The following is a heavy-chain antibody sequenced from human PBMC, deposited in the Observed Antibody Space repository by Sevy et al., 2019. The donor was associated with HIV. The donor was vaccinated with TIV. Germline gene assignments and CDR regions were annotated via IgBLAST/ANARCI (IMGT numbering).Heavy chain of an antibody. CDR3: ARAGDADAPLAGLGP. V-gene: IGHV1-46*01. CDR2: INPSGGST. CDR1: GYTFTSYY. D-gene: IGHD2-15*01. Sequence: ASVKVSCKASGYTFTSYYMHWVRQAPGQGLEWMGIINPSGGSTSYAQKFQGRVTMTRDTSTSTVYRELSSLRSEDTAVYYCARAGDADAPLAGLGPWGQGTLVTVS. J-gene: IGHJ5*02.